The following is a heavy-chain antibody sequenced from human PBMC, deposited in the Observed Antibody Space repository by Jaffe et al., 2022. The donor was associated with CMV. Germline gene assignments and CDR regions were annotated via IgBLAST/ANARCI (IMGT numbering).Heavy chain of an antibody. Sequence: QVQLQESGPGLVKPSETLSLTCTVSGGSISSYYWSWIRQPAGKGLEWIGRIYTSGSTNYNPSLKSRVTMSVDTSKNQFSLKLSSVTAADTAVYYCARVRVETDYGDYGGYWYFDLWGRGTLVTVSS. CDR1: GGSISSYY. CDR3: ARVRVETDYGDYGGYWYFDL. J-gene: IGHJ2*01. V-gene: IGHV4-4*07. CDR2: IYTSGST. D-gene: IGHD4-17*01.